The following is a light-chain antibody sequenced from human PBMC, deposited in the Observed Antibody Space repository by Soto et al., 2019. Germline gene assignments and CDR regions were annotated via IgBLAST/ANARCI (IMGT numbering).Light chain of an antibody. CDR2: EGS. CDR3: CSYAGSTPYV. V-gene: IGLV2-23*01. Sequence: QSALTQPASVSGSPGQSITISCTGTSSDVGSYNLVSWYQQHPGEAPKLMIYEGSKRPSGVSNRFSGSKSGNTASLTISGLQAEDEVDYYCCSYAGSTPYVFGTGTKVTVL. J-gene: IGLJ1*01. CDR1: SSDVGSYNL.